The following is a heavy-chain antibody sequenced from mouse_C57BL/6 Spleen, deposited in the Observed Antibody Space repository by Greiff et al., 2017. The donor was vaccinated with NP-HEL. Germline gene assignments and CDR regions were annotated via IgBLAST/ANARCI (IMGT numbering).Heavy chain of an antibody. CDR2: IDPSDSYT. CDR1: GYTFTSYW. V-gene: IGHV1-50*01. CDR3: ARPPTTVVGRYYFDY. D-gene: IGHD1-1*01. Sequence: QVQLQQSGAELVKPGASVKLSCKASGYTFTSYWMQWVKQRPGQGLEWIGEIDPSDSYTNYNQKFKGKATLTVDTSSSTAYMQLSSLTSEDSAVYYCARPPTTVVGRYYFDYWGQGTTLTVSS. J-gene: IGHJ2*01.